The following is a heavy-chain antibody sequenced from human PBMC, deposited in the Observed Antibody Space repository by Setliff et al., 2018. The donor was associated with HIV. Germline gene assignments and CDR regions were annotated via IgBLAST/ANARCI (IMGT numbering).Heavy chain of an antibody. CDR1: GGSMNSDSYS. D-gene: IGHD3-3*01. CDR3: ARAKTIGVSAVFFDP. J-gene: IGHJ5*02. CDR2: IYVGGSV. Sequence: PSETLSLTCTVSGGSMNSDSYSWTWLRPPAGKGPELIGHIYVGGSVIYNPSLASRVTISMVPSKNQFSLDLSSVTAADTAKYYCARAKTIGVSAVFFDPWGQGRPVTVSS. V-gene: IGHV4-61*09.